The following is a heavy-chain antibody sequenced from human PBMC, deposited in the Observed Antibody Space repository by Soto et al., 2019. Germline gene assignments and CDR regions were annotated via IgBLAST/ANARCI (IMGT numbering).Heavy chain of an antibody. D-gene: IGHD1-1*01. J-gene: IGHJ6*02. CDR2: ASHTGGT. CDR3: ARSWNLEV. Sequence: QVQVQQWGAGLLKFSETLSLTCSVNGGSFSGWHWNWIRQPPGQGLEWIGEASHTGGTNYNPSLESRGTISVDRSRNQLSLKLTSVSAADTAVYYCARSWNLEVWGPGTTVIVSS. V-gene: IGHV4-34*01. CDR1: GGSFSGWH.